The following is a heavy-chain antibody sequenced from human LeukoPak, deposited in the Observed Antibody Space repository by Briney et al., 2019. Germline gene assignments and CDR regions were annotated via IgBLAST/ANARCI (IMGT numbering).Heavy chain of an antibody. CDR1: GGSISSSSYY. CDR2: IYYSGST. CDR3: ASLSSIHDYGTEAAAFDI. J-gene: IGHJ3*02. D-gene: IGHD4-17*01. V-gene: IGHV4-39*07. Sequence: PSETLSLTCTVSGGSISSSSYYWGWIRQPPGKGLEWIGSIYYSGSTYYNPSLKSRVTISVDTSKNQFSLKLSSVTAADTAVYYCASLSSIHDYGTEAAAFDIWGQGTMVTVSS.